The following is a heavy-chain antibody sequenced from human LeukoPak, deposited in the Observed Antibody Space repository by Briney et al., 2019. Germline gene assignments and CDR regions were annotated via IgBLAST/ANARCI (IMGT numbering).Heavy chain of an antibody. CDR3: VSQRGSSGYDPLHY. J-gene: IGHJ4*02. V-gene: IGHV4-39*01. CDR1: GDSISSSNYY. D-gene: IGHD5-12*01. CDR2: IYYTGST. Sequence: SETLSLTCSVSGDSISSSNYYWGWIRQPPGKGLEWIGSIYYTGSTYYNRSLQSRVAIFLDTSANQFSLILTSLTAADTAVYYCVSQRGSSGYDPLHYWGQGTLVTVSS.